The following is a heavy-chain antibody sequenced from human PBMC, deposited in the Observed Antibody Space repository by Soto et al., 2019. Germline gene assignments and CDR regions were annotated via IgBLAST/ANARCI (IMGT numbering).Heavy chain of an antibody. D-gene: IGHD6-19*01. CDR2: INAGNGNT. CDR1: GDTFTGYA. V-gene: IGHV1-3*05. Sequence: QVQLVQSGAEEKKPGASVKVSCKASGDTFTGYAFHWVRQAPGQRLEWMGWINAGNGNTKYSQKFQGGVTITRDTSASTAYMELSSLRSEDTAVYYCARAVAVPADFDYWGQGTLVTVSS. CDR3: ARAVAVPADFDY. J-gene: IGHJ4*02.